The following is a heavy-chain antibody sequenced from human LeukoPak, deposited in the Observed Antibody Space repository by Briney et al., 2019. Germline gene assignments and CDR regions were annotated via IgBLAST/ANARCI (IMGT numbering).Heavy chain of an antibody. J-gene: IGHJ4*02. CDR1: GGSISSYY. CDR2: IYYSGST. D-gene: IGHD2-15*01. Sequence: SETLSLTCTVSGGSISSYYWSWIRQPPGKGLEWIGYIYYSGSTNYNPSLKSRVTISVETSKNQFSLKLSSVTAADTAVYYCAKVVGYCSGGSCYHFDYWGQGTLVTVSS. CDR3: AKVVGYCSGGSCYHFDY. V-gene: IGHV4-59*01.